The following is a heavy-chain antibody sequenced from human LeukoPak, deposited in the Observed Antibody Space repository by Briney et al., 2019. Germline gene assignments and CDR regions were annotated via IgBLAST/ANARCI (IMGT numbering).Heavy chain of an antibody. CDR3: ARDINGDYSY. CDR2: ISYDGSNK. D-gene: IGHD4-17*01. V-gene: IGHV3-30-3*01. CDR1: GFTFSSYA. Sequence: LPGGSLRLSCAASGFTFSSYAMHWVRQAPGKGLEWVAVISYDGSNKYYADSVKGRFTISRDNSKNTLYLQMDSLRAEDTAVYYCARDINGDYSYWGQGTLVTVSS. J-gene: IGHJ4*02.